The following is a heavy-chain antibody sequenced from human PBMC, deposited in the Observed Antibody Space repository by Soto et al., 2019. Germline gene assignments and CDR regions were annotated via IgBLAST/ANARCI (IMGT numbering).Heavy chain of an antibody. CDR3: ATDWGSGSYTDAFDI. D-gene: IGHD3-10*01. J-gene: IGHJ3*02. CDR2: FDPEDGET. Sequence: ASVKVSCKVSGYTLTELSMHWVRQAPGKGLEWMGGFDPEDGETIYAQKFQGRVTMTEDTSTDTAYMELSSLRSEDTAVYYCATDWGSGSYTDAFDIWGQGTMVTVSS. V-gene: IGHV1-24*01. CDR1: GYTLTELS.